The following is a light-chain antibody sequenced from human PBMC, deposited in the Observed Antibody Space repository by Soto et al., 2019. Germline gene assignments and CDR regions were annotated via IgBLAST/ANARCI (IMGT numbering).Light chain of an antibody. J-gene: IGKJ5*01. V-gene: IGKV1-5*01. CDR1: QSISDW. CDR3: QQYQTYAT. Sequence: DIPLTQSPSTLSAYVGDRVNITCRASQSISDWLAWYRQKAGKAPELLISDASTLGSGVPSRFSGSGSGTEFTLTIRSLKPDDFATYYCQQYQTYATVGQGTRLEIK. CDR2: DAS.